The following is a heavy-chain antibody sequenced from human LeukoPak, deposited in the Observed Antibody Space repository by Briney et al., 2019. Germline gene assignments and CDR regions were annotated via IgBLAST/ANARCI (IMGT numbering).Heavy chain of an antibody. J-gene: IGHJ4*02. CDR2: IWYDGGNK. V-gene: IGHV3-30*02. Sequence: GGSLRLSCAASGFSFSSYAMHWVRQAPGKGLEWVAVIWYDGGNKYYADSVKGRFTISRDNSRNTLYLQMDSLRAEDTAVYYCAKEYDSGGYGANFDYWGQGTLVTVSS. CDR3: AKEYDSGGYGANFDY. CDR1: GFSFSSYA. D-gene: IGHD3-10*01.